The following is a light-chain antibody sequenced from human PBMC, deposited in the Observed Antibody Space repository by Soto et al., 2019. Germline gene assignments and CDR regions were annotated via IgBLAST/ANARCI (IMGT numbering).Light chain of an antibody. CDR3: HQFDNFPPT. Sequence: DIQMTQSPSSLSASVGDRVTITCQASQDISNFLNWYQQKPGKAPNLVIYDASNLETGVPSRFSGSGSGTDFTLTISSLQPEDIATYYCHQFDNFPPTFGGGTKVEIK. J-gene: IGKJ4*01. CDR1: QDISNF. V-gene: IGKV1-33*01. CDR2: DAS.